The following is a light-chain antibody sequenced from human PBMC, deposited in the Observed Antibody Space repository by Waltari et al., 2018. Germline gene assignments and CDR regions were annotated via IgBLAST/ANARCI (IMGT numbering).Light chain of an antibody. Sequence: QSALTQPPSASGSPGQSVTISCTGTSTDVAVYNYVSWYQQHPGKAPKLMIYEASKRPQGVPGRFSGSNSGNTASLTVSGLQAEDEADYYCSSYAGSDNLIFGGGTKLTVL. V-gene: IGLV2-8*01. J-gene: IGLJ2*01. CDR1: STDVAVYNY. CDR3: SSYAGSDNLI. CDR2: EAS.